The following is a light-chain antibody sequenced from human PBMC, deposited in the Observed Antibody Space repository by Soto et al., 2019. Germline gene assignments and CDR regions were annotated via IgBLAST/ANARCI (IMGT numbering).Light chain of an antibody. CDR3: QQRSNWPPFLT. Sequence: EIVLTQSPATLSLSPGERATLSCRASQSVSSYLAWYQQKPGQAPRLLIYDASNRATGIPARFSGSGSGTDFTLTISSLEPADFAVYYCQQRSNWPPFLTFGGGTKVEIK. CDR2: DAS. CDR1: QSVSSY. V-gene: IGKV3-11*01. J-gene: IGKJ4*01.